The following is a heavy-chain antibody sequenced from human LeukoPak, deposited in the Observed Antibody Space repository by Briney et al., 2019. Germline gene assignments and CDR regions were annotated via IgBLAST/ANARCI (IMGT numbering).Heavy chain of an antibody. V-gene: IGHV4-34*01. J-gene: IGHJ4*02. Sequence: SETLSLTYPVYGGSFSGYYWSWIRQPPGKWLEWIGEINHGGSTNYNPSLKRRVTISVDTSKNQFSLKLSSVTAADTAVYYCARGRNQPHCSRTSCLGGGPYFDYWGQGTLVTVSS. CDR2: INHGGST. CDR3: ARGRNQPHCSRTSCLGGGPYFDY. D-gene: IGHD2-2*01. CDR1: GGSFSGYY.